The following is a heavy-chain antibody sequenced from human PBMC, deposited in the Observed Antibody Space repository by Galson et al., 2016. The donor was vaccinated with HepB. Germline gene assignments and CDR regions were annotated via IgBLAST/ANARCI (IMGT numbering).Heavy chain of an antibody. Sequence: SVKVSCKASGGPFSSYAFSWVRQAPGQRLEWMGGIIPSFGTAHYAQKLQGRVTITADESTTTAFMELRSLRSEDTAVYFCARNLGTPDGDHSGGAEDDYWGQGTLVTVSS. J-gene: IGHJ4*02. V-gene: IGHV1-69*13. CDR1: GGPFSSYA. CDR3: ARNLGTPDGDHSGGAEDDY. D-gene: IGHD2-15*01. CDR2: IIPSFGTA.